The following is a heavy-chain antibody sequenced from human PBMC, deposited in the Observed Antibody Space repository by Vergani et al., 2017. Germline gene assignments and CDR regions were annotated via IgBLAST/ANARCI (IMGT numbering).Heavy chain of an antibody. J-gene: IGHJ4*02. CDR2: ISSSSSYI. CDR3: AKGRLGSRYSGIDY. Sequence: EVQLVESGGGLVKPGGSLRLSCAASGFTFSSYSMNWVRQAPGKGLEWVSSISSSSSYIYYADSVKGRFTISRDNAKNSLYLQMNSLRAEDTAIYYCAKGRLGSRYSGIDYWGQGTLVTVSS. D-gene: IGHD2-15*01. CDR1: GFTFSSYS. V-gene: IGHV3-21*04.